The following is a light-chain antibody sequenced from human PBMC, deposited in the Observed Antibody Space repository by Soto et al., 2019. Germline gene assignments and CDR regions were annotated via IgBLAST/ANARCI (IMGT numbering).Light chain of an antibody. Sequence: QSVLTQPPSVSAAPGQKVIISCSGSSFNIGNNYVSWYQQLPGTAPKLLIYDNNKRPSGIPDRFSGSKSGTSATLGITGLQTGDEADYYCGTWDSSLSAGVFGGGTKLTVL. CDR1: SFNIGNNY. CDR2: DNN. CDR3: GTWDSSLSAGV. J-gene: IGLJ2*01. V-gene: IGLV1-51*01.